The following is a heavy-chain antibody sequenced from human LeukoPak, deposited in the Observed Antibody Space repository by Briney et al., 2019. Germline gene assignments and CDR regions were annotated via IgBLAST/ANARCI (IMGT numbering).Heavy chain of an antibody. CDR3: ARVYRRPITIFGVVIIPRWYYFDY. Sequence: SETLSLTCAVYGGSFSGYYWSWIRQPPGKGLEWIGGINHSGSTNYNPSLKSRVTISVDTSKNQFSLKLSSVTAADTAVYYCARVYRRPITIFGVVIIPRWYYFDYWGQGTLVTVSS. CDR1: GGSFSGYY. J-gene: IGHJ4*02. CDR2: INHSGST. V-gene: IGHV4-34*01. D-gene: IGHD3-3*01.